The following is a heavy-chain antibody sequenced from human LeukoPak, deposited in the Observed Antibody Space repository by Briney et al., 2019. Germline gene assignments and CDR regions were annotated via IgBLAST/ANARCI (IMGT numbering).Heavy chain of an antibody. V-gene: IGHV3-64*01. J-gene: IGHJ4*02. Sequence: GGSLRLSCAASGFTFSSYAMHWVRQAPGKGLEYVSAISSNGGSTYYANSVKGRFTISRDNSKNTLYLQMGSLRAEDMAVYYCARDSDSSGYYQDYWGQGTLVTVSS. CDR1: GFTFSSYA. CDR3: ARDSDSSGYYQDY. D-gene: IGHD3-22*01. CDR2: ISSNGGST.